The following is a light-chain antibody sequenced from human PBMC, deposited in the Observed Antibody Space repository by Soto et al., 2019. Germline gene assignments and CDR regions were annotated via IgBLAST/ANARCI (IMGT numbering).Light chain of an antibody. CDR2: AAS. CDR3: QQYDKWTRT. Sequence: DILLPHSPGTLSWSPRERATLSCRPTKSVSSSYLVWHQQKPGKAPRLLIYAASRRATGIPDRFSGSGSGTEFTLTISSLQSEDFAAYYCQQYDKWTRTFGQGTKVDIK. V-gene: IGKV3-20*01. CDR1: KSVSSSY. J-gene: IGKJ1*01.